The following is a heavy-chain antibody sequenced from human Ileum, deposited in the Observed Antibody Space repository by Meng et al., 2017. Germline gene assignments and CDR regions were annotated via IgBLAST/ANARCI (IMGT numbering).Heavy chain of an antibody. Sequence: QVQLQESGQGVGGPSGTLSLTCVVSGDSISSSNWWNWVRQPPGKGLEWIGEIFHTGSTNYNPSLKSRVTISADKSKNQFSLNLSSVTAADTAVYYCATNKNKKIDYWGQGTLVTVSS. CDR3: ATNKNKKIDY. D-gene: IGHD2/OR15-2a*01. J-gene: IGHJ4*02. CDR1: GDSISSSNW. CDR2: IFHTGST. V-gene: IGHV4-4*02.